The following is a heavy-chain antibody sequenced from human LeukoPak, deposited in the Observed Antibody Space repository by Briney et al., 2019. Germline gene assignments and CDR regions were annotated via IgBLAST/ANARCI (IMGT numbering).Heavy chain of an antibody. CDR1: GHSISSGYY. CDR3: ARHSEYSSGWYRGNWFDP. Sequence: SETLSLTCTVSGHSISSGYYWGWIRQPPGKGLEWIGSIYHTGSTYYNPSLKSRVTISVDTSKNQFSLKLSSVTAADTAVYYCARHSEYSSGWYRGNWFDPWGQGTLVTVSS. V-gene: IGHV4-38-2*02. J-gene: IGHJ5*02. CDR2: IYHTGST. D-gene: IGHD6-19*01.